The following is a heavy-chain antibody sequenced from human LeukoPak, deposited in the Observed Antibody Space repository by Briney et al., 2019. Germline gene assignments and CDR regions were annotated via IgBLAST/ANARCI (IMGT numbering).Heavy chain of an antibody. V-gene: IGHV3-74*01. Sequence: GGSLGLSCAASGFTFSSYWMHWVRQAPGKGLVWVSRINGDGSSTSYADSVKGRFTISRDNAKNTLYLQMNSLRAEDTAVYYCTPFDYWGQGTLVTVSS. CDR3: TPFDY. CDR1: GFTFSSYW. J-gene: IGHJ4*02. CDR2: INGDGSST.